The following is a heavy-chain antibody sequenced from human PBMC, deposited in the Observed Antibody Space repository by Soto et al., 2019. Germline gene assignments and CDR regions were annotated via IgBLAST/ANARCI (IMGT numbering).Heavy chain of an antibody. Sequence: LQLQESGSGLVKPSQTLSLTCGVSGGSINSGDYAWSWIRQPPGKGLEWMGYIYHSGSTYYNPSLKSRVTLLVDRSKNQFSLKLSYVTAADTAVYYCAGIRIAADGGGLEVWGQGTTVTVSS. CDR1: GGSINSGDYA. D-gene: IGHD6-13*01. J-gene: IGHJ6*02. CDR3: AGIRIAADGGGLEV. CDR2: IYHSGST. V-gene: IGHV4-30-2*01.